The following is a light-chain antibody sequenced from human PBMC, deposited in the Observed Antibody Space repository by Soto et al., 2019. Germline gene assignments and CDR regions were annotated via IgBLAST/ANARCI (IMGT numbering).Light chain of an antibody. J-gene: IGLJ3*02. CDR3: QSYDATNQV. V-gene: IGLV6-57*01. CDR1: SGSIASNY. CDR2: EDN. Sequence: NFMLTQPLSVSESPGKTVIISCTRSSGSIASNYVQWYQQRPASSPTTVIYEDNQRPSVVPGRFSGYIDSSANSASPTIPGLDTEDEADYYCQSYDATNQVFGGGTKVTVL.